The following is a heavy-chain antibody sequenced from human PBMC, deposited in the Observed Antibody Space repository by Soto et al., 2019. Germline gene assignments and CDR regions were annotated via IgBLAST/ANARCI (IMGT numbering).Heavy chain of an antibody. V-gene: IGHV3-30*18. CDR1: GFTFSSYG. CDR3: AKGPGVGAADFDY. D-gene: IGHD2-15*01. Sequence: QVQLVESGGGVVQPGRSLRLSCAASGFTFSSYGMHWVRQAPGKGLEWVAVISYDGSNKYYADSVKGRYTISRDNSKNTLYLQMNSLRAEDTAVYYCAKGPGVGAADFDYLGQGTLVTVSS. J-gene: IGHJ4*02. CDR2: ISYDGSNK.